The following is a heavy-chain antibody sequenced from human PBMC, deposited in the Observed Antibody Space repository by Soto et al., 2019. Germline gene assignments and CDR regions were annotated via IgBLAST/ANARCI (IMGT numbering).Heavy chain of an antibody. CDR2: ISGSGGST. CDR1: GFTFSSYA. Sequence: GGSLRLSCAASGFTFSSYAMSWVRQAPGKGLEWVSAISGSGGSTYYADSVKGRFTISRDNSKNTLYLQMNSLRAEDTAVYYCAKDDPPGWTGDIVVVTATDYWGQGTLVTVSS. V-gene: IGHV3-23*01. J-gene: IGHJ4*02. CDR3: AKDDPPGWTGDIVVVTATDY. D-gene: IGHD2-21*02.